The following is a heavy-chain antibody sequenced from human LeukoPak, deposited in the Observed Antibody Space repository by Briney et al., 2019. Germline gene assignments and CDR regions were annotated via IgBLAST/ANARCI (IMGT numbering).Heavy chain of an antibody. V-gene: IGHV4-59*01. CDR2: IYYSGST. CDR3: ARDLSAPYYYYYMDV. Sequence: ETLSLTCTVSGGSISSYYWSWIRQPPGKGLEWIGYIYYSGSTNYNPSLKSRVTISVDTSKNQFSLKLSSVTAADTAVYYCARDLSAPYYYYYMDVWGKGTTVTVSS. CDR1: GGSISSYY. J-gene: IGHJ6*03.